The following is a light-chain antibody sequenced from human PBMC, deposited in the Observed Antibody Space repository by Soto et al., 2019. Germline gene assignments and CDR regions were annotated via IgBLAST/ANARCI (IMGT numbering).Light chain of an antibody. J-gene: IGLJ7*01. Sequence: QSVLTQPPSASGTPGQRVTISCSGSNSNIGSNTVNWYQQLPGTAPKVLIYSNSQRSSGVPDRFSGSQSGTSASLAISGLQSDDEADYYCAVWDDSLNGPIFGGGTQLTVL. CDR3: AVWDDSLNGPI. CDR2: SNS. V-gene: IGLV1-44*01. CDR1: NSNIGSNT.